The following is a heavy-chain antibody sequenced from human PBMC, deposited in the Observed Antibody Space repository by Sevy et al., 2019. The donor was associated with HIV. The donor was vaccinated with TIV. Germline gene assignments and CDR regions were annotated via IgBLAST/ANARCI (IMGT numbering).Heavy chain of an antibody. CDR2: IRSKTYGGTT. D-gene: IGHD3-10*01. J-gene: IGHJ6*02. CDR3: TRTSYYYDSGSYYGMDV. Sequence: GGSLRLSCTPSGFTSGDYILTRVRQTPGKGLEWVGFIRSKTYGGTTEYAASVKGRFTISRDDSKNVAYLRMNSLKTEDTAVYYCTRTSYYYDSGSYYGMDVWGQGTTVTVSS. CDR1: GFTSGDYI. V-gene: IGHV3-49*04.